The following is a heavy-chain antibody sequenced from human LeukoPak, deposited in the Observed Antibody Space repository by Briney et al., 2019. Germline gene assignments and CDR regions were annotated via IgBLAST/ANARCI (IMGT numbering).Heavy chain of an antibody. D-gene: IGHD1-26*01. CDR1: GFTFSVYS. J-gene: IGHJ4*02. V-gene: IGHV3-48*02. CDR3: ARETAYSFDY. Sequence: GGSLRLSCVLSGFTFSVYSMIWVRQAPGKGLEWISYISSSSSTVYYADSVKGRFTISRDNAKNSLYLQMNSLRDEDTAVYYCARETAYSFDYWGQGTLVTVSS. CDR2: ISSSSSTV.